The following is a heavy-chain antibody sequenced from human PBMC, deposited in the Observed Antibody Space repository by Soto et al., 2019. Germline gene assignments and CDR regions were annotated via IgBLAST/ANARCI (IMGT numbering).Heavy chain of an antibody. CDR3: AKDREGYSSSTGYYFDY. Sequence: LRLSCAASGFTFSSYSMNWVRQAPGRGLEWVSAISGSGGSTYYADSVKGRFTISRDNSKNTLYLQMNSLRAEDTAVYYCAKDREGYSSSTGYYFDYWGQGTLVTVSS. J-gene: IGHJ4*02. CDR2: ISGSGGST. CDR1: GFTFSSYS. V-gene: IGHV3-23*01. D-gene: IGHD6-6*01.